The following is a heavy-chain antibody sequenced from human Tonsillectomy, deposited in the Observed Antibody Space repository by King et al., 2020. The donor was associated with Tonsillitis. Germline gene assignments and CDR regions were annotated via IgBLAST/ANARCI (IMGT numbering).Heavy chain of an antibody. J-gene: IGHJ5*02. D-gene: IGHD2-15*01. CDR1: GGSFSGDDYY. Sequence: VQLQESGPGLVKPSQTLSLSCTVSGGSFSGDDYYWSWIRQPPGKGLEWIGYIYDSAHTYYNPSLKSRLSITVDTSKNKFSLKLSSVTAADTAVYYCGRYEGGVFDLWGQGTLVTVSS. CDR2: IYDSAHT. V-gene: IGHV4-31*03. CDR3: GRYEGGVFDL.